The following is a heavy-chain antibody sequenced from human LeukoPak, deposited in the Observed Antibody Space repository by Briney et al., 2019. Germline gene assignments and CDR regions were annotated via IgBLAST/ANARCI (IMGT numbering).Heavy chain of an antibody. CDR2: IYSGGST. CDR1: GFTVTSNY. D-gene: IGHD2-15*01. J-gene: IGHJ4*02. V-gene: IGHV3-53*01. Sequence: GESLRLSCAVSGFTVTSNYMTWVRQAPGKGLEWVSVIYSGGSTYYADSVKGRFTISRDNSKNTVYLQMKTLRAEDTAVYYCARDRRYCSGSTCYSGIDFWGQGTLVSVSS. CDR3: ARDRRYCSGSTCYSGIDF.